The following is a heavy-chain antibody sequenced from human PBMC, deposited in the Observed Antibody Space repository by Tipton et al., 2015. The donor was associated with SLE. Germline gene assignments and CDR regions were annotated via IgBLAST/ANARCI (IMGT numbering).Heavy chain of an antibody. D-gene: IGHD3-10*01. Sequence: TLSLTCAVYGGSFSGYYWSWIRQPPGKGLEWIGEINHSGRTNYNPSLKSRVTISVDTSKNQFSLKLSPVTAADTAVYYCARGHYYYGSGSYLNWFDPWGQGTLVTVSS. J-gene: IGHJ5*02. CDR2: INHSGRT. V-gene: IGHV4-34*01. CDR1: GGSFSGYY. CDR3: ARGHYYYGSGSYLNWFDP.